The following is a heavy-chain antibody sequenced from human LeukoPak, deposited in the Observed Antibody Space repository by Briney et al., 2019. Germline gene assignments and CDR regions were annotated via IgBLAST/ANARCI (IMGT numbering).Heavy chain of an antibody. CDR3: ARVMSGYSYGYPDF. Sequence: SETLSLTCAVYSGSFSGYYWNWIRQPPGKGLEWIGEINHSGSTNYNPSLKSRVTISVDTSKNQFSLKLSSVTAADTAVYYCARVMSGYSYGYPDFWGQGTLVTVSS. D-gene: IGHD5-18*01. CDR1: SGSFSGYY. V-gene: IGHV4-34*01. CDR2: INHSGST. J-gene: IGHJ4*02.